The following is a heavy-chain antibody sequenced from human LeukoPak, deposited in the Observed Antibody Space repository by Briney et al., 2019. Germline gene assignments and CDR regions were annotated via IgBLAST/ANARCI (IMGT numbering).Heavy chain of an antibody. D-gene: IGHD3-3*01. CDR2: ISSSSSYI. Sequence: GGSLRLSCAASGFTFSSYSMNWVRQAPGKGLEWVSSISSSSSYIYYADSVKGRFTISRDNAKNSLYLQMNSLRAEDTAVYYCARGGQDFWSGYYSPFDYWGQGTLVTVSS. V-gene: IGHV3-21*01. CDR3: ARGGQDFWSGYYSPFDY. CDR1: GFTFSSYS. J-gene: IGHJ4*02.